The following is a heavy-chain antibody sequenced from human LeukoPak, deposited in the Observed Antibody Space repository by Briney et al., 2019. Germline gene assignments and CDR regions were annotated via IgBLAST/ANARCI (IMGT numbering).Heavy chain of an antibody. CDR3: TRRGPDTIVVVSPFDY. CDR1: GGSITGSGYY. J-gene: IGHJ4*02. V-gene: IGHV4-39*01. Sequence: SETLSLTCSVSGGSITGSGYYWGWIRQRPGKGLEWIGSIYHSGKTYYNPSLKRRVLISVDTSKKQFSLKLTSVTAADTAGYYCTRRGPDTIVVVSPFDYWGQGTQVTVSS. D-gene: IGHD3-22*01. CDR2: IYHSGKT.